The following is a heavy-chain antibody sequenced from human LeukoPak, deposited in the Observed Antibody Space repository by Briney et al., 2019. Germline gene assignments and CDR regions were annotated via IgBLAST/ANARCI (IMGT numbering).Heavy chain of an antibody. Sequence: GGSLRLSCAASGFTFSSYEMSWVRQAPGKGLEWVSYISSSGGTIYYADSVRGRFTISRDNAKNSLYLQMNTLRVDDTAVYYCARGPTSIAVAGTDNGNYWGQGTLVTVSS. CDR3: ARGPTSIAVAGTDNGNY. V-gene: IGHV3-48*03. CDR1: GFTFSSYE. J-gene: IGHJ4*02. CDR2: ISSSGGTI. D-gene: IGHD6-19*01.